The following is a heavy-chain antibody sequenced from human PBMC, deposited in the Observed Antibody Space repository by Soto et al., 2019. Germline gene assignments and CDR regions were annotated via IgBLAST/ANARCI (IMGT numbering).Heavy chain of an antibody. D-gene: IGHD3-22*01. Sequence: GGALRVSCAACGITFASSVMSWFRQAPGEGLEWVSTFSGSGGGIFYADSVKGRFTISRDNSKNTLYLQLNSLRAEDTAVYYCAKDRYYESTGYYMPIVYYGMDVWGQGTTVTVSS. CDR2: FSGSGGGI. CDR1: GITFASSV. CDR3: AKDRYYESTGYYMPIVYYGMDV. V-gene: IGHV3-23*01. J-gene: IGHJ6*02.